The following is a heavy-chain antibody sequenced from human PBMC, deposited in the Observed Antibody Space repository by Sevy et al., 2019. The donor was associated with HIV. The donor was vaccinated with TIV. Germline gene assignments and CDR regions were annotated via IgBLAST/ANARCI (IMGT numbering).Heavy chain of an antibody. CDR2: IYYGGNYR. V-gene: IGHV3-30*18. D-gene: IGHD3-16*01. CDR1: GFTFSTYD. J-gene: IGHJ6*02. CDR3: AKNRPPGGSYFSRHAMDV. Sequence: GGSLRLSCAASGFTFSTYDIHWVRQAPGKGLEWVAIIYYGGNYREYADSVGGRFSISRDNSKNTLYLQMNGLSIEETAVYYCAKNRPPGGSYFSRHAMDVWGRGTTVTVSS.